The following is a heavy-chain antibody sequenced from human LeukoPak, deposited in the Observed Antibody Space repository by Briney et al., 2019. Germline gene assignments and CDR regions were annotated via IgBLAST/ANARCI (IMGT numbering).Heavy chain of an antibody. CDR2: ISGSGDKT. V-gene: IGHV3-23*01. CDR1: GFSLSTYA. CDR3: AKDTTAWWYHRAYMNV. D-gene: IGHD2-15*01. J-gene: IGHJ6*03. Sequence: GGSLRLSCAASGFSLSTYAMSWVRQAPGEGLEWVSAISGSGDKTYHADSVKGRFTISKDNSENRLSLQMDSLRAEDTAVYFCAKDTTAWWYHRAYMNVWGKGTTVTVS.